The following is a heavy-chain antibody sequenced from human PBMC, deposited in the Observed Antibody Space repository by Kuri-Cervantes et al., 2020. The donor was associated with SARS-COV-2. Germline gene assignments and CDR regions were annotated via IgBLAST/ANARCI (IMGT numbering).Heavy chain of an antibody. V-gene: IGHV3-74*01. CDR2: INPDGSYT. CDR3: VRDGDHWNFDY. CDR1: GFTFSGHW. Sequence: GESLKISCAASGFTFSGHWIHWVRQAPGKGLVWVSRINPDGSYTNNADSVEGRFTLSRDNAKNMLFLQMNSLRAEDTAVYYCVRDGDHWNFDYWGQGTLVTVSS. D-gene: IGHD1-1*01. J-gene: IGHJ4*02.